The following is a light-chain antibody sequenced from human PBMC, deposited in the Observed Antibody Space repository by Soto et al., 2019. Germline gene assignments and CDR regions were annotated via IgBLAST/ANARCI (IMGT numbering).Light chain of an antibody. CDR3: SSCTTRDTLV. V-gene: IGLV2-14*01. CDR1: SSDIGGYKY. Sequence: QSALTQPASVSGSPGQSITISCTGSSSDIGGYKYVSWYQHFPGKAPKLIIYEVSSRPSGVSYRFSGSKSGNTAFLTISGLQGEDESNYYCSSCTTRDTLVFGGVTKLTVL. J-gene: IGLJ2*01. CDR2: EVS.